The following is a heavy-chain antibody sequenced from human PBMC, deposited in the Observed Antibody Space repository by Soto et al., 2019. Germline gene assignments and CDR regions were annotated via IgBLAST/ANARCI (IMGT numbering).Heavy chain of an antibody. D-gene: IGHD3-3*01. J-gene: IGHJ5*02. CDR1: GGTISVYY. V-gene: IGHV4-4*07. Sequence: SETLSLTCSVSGGTISVYYWTWIRQPAGKGLEWIGRIYSSGNTKYNPSLKSRVTMSLDTSNNKFSLRMTSVTAADTAVYYCARGQRFADWFDPWGQGTLVTVSS. CDR3: ARGQRFADWFDP. CDR2: IYSSGNT.